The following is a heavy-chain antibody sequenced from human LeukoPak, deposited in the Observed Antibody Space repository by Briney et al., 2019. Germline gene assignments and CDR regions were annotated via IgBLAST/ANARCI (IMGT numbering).Heavy chain of an antibody. CDR1: GFTFSDYY. J-gene: IGHJ4*02. V-gene: IGHV3-11*03. CDR3: ARRPPGPFFYFDY. CDR2: ISSSSSNT. Sequence: GGSLRLSCSASGFTFSDYYMSWIRQAPGKGLEWVSYISSSSSNTNYADSVKGRFTISRDNAENALFLQMNSLRAEDTAVYYCARRPPGPFFYFDYWGQGILVTVSS. D-gene: IGHD2/OR15-2a*01.